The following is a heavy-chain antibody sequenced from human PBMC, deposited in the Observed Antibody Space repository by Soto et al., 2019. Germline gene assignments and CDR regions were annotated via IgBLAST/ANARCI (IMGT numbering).Heavy chain of an antibody. D-gene: IGHD3-10*01. Sequence: QVQLQESGPGLVKPSETLSLTCTVSGGSISSYYWSWIRQPAGKGLEWIGRIYTSGSTNYNPSLKSRVTMSVDTSKNQFSLKLSSVTAADTAVYYCARERPSKYTMVRGVIITYYYYYGMDVWGQGTTVTVSS. V-gene: IGHV4-4*07. J-gene: IGHJ6*02. CDR2: IYTSGST. CDR3: ARERPSKYTMVRGVIITYYYYYGMDV. CDR1: GGSISSYY.